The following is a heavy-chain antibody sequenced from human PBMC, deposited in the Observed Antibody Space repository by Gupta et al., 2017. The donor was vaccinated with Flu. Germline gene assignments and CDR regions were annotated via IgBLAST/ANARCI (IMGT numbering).Heavy chain of an antibody. J-gene: IGHJ4*02. CDR2: ISSSAST. CDR1: SCD. CDR3: ARGHWDN. V-gene: IGHV3-48*03. Sequence: SCDMSWVRQGPERGLEWVSFISSSASTYYGDPVRGRLTISRDNAKNSLYLQMSGLRDEDTAVYYCARGHWDNWGQGTLVTVSS.